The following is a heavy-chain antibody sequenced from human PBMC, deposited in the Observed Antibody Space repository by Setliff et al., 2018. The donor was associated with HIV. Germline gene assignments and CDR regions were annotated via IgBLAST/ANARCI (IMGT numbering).Heavy chain of an antibody. Sequence: SETLSLTCTVSGGSISSYYWSWIRQPAGKGLEWIGEINHSGRTKYSPSLRSRVSISVDTSKTQFSLKLSSVTAADTAVYYCARGVRDNSGWSSYYFDYWGQGTLVTVSS. V-gene: IGHV4-34*01. CDR3: ARGVRDNSGWSSYYFDY. J-gene: IGHJ4*02. D-gene: IGHD6-19*01. CDR1: GGSISSYY. CDR2: INHSGRT.